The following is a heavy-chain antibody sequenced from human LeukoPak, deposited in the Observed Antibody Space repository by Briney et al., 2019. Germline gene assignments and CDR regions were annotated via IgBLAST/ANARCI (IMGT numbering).Heavy chain of an antibody. CDR2: ISGSGGST. Sequence: SGGSLRLSCAASGFTFSSYAMSWVRQAPGKGLEWVSVISGSGGSTYYADSVKGRFTISRDNSKKTLFLQMNSLRAADTAVYFCAKESMDYNDVWSAYNLYNWFHPWGQGTLVTVSS. J-gene: IGHJ5*02. D-gene: IGHD3-3*01. CDR3: AKESMDYNDVWSAYNLYNWFHP. CDR1: GFTFSSYA. V-gene: IGHV3-23*01.